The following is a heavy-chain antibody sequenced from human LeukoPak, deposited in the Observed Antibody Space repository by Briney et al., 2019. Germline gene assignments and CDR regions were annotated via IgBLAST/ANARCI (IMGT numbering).Heavy chain of an antibody. CDR2: ISGSGGST. D-gene: IGHD3-9*01. Sequence: GGSLRLSCAASGFTFSSYAMSWVRQAPGKGLEWVSAISGSGGSTYYADSVKGRFTISRDNSENTLYLQMNSLRAEDTAVYYCAKTVLRYSTGDAFDIWGQGTMVTVSS. J-gene: IGHJ3*02. CDR3: AKTVLRYSTGDAFDI. V-gene: IGHV3-23*01. CDR1: GFTFSSYA.